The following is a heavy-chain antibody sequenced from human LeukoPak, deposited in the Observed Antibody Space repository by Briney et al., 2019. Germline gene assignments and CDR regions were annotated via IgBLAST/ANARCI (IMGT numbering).Heavy chain of an antibody. CDR3: ARDYSSGWYYFDY. CDR2: ISSSSSYI. J-gene: IGHJ4*02. D-gene: IGHD6-19*01. V-gene: IGHV3-21*01. CDR1: GFTFSSYS. Sequence: RPGGCLRLSCAASGFTFSSYSMNSVRQAPGKGLGWVSSISSSSSYIYYADSVKGRFTISRDNAKNSLYLQMNSLRAEDTSVYYCARDYSSGWYYFDYWGQGTLVTVSS.